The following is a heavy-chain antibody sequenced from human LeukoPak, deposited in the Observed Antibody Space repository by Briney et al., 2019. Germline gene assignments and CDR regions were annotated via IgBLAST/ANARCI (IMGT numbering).Heavy chain of an antibody. V-gene: IGHV4-34*01. CDR1: GGSFSGYY. CDR3: AREFRPDSSGYYIDY. Sequence: SETLSLTCAVYGGSFSGYYWSWIRQPPGKGLEWIGEINHSGSTNYNPSLKSRVTISVDTTKNQFSLKLSSVTAADTAVYYCAREFRPDSSGYYIDYWGQGTLVTVSS. CDR2: INHSGST. D-gene: IGHD3-22*01. J-gene: IGHJ4*02.